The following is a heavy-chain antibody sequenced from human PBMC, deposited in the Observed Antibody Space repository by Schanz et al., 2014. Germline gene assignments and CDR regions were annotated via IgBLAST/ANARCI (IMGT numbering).Heavy chain of an antibody. CDR3: AKDSCSSTTCYGYGMDV. V-gene: IGHV3-23*01. Sequence: EVQLLESGGGLVQPGGSLRLSCAAYGFTLSSYAMHWVRQAPGKGLEWVSTISASGGSTYYADSVKGRFTVFRDNSKRTLYLEINDPRAEDTAVYYCAKDSCSSTTCYGYGMDVWGQGSTVTVSS. D-gene: IGHD2-2*01. J-gene: IGHJ6*02. CDR1: GFTLSSYA. CDR2: ISASGGST.